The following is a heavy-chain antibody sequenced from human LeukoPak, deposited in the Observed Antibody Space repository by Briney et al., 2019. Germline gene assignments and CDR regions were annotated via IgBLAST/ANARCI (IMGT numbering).Heavy chain of an antibody. CDR2: IYISGST. V-gene: IGHV4-4*07. CDR1: GGSLTNYY. J-gene: IGHJ3*02. D-gene: IGHD3-22*01. CDR3: ARGNYDSTGYYYMGDTLDI. Sequence: SETLSLTCTVSGGSLTNYYWNWIRQPAGKGLEWIGHIYISGSTNYNPSLKSRVTMSVDTSKTQFSLKVNSVTAADTDVYYCARGNYDSTGYYYMGDTLDIWGQGTMVTVSS.